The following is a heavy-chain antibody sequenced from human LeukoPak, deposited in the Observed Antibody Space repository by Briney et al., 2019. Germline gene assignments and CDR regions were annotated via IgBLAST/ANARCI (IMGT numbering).Heavy chain of an antibody. CDR1: GGSISGYY. J-gene: IGHJ4*02. D-gene: IGHD1-26*01. Sequence: KSSETLSLTCTVSGGSISGYYWSWIRLPPGKGLQWIGYVFHSGSTNYNPSLKSRVTISVDTSKNQFSLKVTSVIAADTAVYFCARFPYSGISHYFDYWGQGALVTVSS. CDR2: VFHSGST. V-gene: IGHV4-59*01. CDR3: ARFPYSGISHYFDY.